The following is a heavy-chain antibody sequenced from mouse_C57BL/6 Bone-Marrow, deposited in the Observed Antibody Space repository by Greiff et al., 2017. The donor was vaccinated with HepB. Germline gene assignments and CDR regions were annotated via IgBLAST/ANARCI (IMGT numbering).Heavy chain of an antibody. CDR2: SRNKANDYTT. CDR3: ARDVYGNFDY. Sequence: EVMLVESGGGLVQSGRSLRLSCATSGFTFSDFYMEWVRQAPGKGLEWIAASRNKANDYTTEYSASVKGRFIVSRDTSQSILYLQMNALRAEDTAIYYCARDVYGNFDYWGQGTTLTVSS. CDR1: GFTFSDFY. J-gene: IGHJ2*01. V-gene: IGHV7-1*01. D-gene: IGHD2-1*01.